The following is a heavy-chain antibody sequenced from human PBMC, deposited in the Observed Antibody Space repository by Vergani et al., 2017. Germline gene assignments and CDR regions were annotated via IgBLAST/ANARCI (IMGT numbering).Heavy chain of an antibody. J-gene: IGHJ5*02. V-gene: IGHV3-48*01. CDR1: GFTFSSYS. CDR2: ISSSSSTI. D-gene: IGHD2/OR15-2a*01. CDR3: ARRRGAVDENIENWFDP. Sequence: EVQLVESGGGLVQPGGSLRLSCAASGFTFSSYSMNWVRQAPGKGLEWVSYISSSSSTIYYADSVKGRFTISRDNAKNSLYLQMNSLRAEDTAVYYCARRRGAVDENIENWFDPWGQGTLVTVSS.